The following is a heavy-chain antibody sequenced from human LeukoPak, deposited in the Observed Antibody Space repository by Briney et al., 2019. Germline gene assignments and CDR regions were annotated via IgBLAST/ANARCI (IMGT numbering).Heavy chain of an antibody. Sequence: GGSLTLSCAASGFIFSSYGMHWVRQAPGKGLEWVALICYDGSKRSYADSVKGRFTISRDNSKNTLYLQMNSLRVEDAAVYYCASMTTVTLDDAFDIWGQGTMVTVSS. CDR1: GFIFSSYG. V-gene: IGHV3-33*01. CDR2: ICYDGSKR. J-gene: IGHJ3*02. CDR3: ASMTTVTLDDAFDI. D-gene: IGHD4-17*01.